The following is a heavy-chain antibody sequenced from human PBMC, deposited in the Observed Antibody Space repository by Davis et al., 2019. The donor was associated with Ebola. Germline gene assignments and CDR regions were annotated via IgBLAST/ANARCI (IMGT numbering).Heavy chain of an antibody. J-gene: IGHJ6*02. CDR3: VRVLPYYYGMDV. D-gene: IGHD2-15*01. Sequence: PGGSLRLSCEASGFPFSDYSMSWIRQAPGKGLEWVSSITSSSSYMYYTDSVKGRFTISRDHVKNSLYLEMNSLRVEDTAVYYCVRVLPYYYGMDVWGQGTTVTVS. CDR1: GFPFSDYS. CDR2: ITSSSSYM. V-gene: IGHV3-21*01.